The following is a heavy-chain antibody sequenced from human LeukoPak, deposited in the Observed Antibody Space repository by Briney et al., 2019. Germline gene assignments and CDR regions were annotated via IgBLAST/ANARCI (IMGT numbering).Heavy chain of an antibody. CDR3: AKDPYDSSGYCDY. CDR2: ISGSGGST. D-gene: IGHD3-22*01. Sequence: GGSLRLSCAASGFTFSSYAMSWVRQAPGKGLERVSAISGSGGSTYYADSVKGRFTISRDNSKNTLYLQMNSLRAEDTAVYYCAKDPYDSSGYCDYWGQGTLVTVSS. V-gene: IGHV3-23*01. J-gene: IGHJ4*02. CDR1: GFTFSSYA.